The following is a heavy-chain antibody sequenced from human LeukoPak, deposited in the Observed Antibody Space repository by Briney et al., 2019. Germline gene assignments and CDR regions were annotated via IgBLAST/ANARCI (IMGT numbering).Heavy chain of an antibody. CDR1: GFTFSSYA. D-gene: IGHD6-19*01. V-gene: IGHV3-23*01. CDR3: AKDRGGWYARNYFDY. J-gene: IGHJ4*02. Sequence: GGSLRLSCAASGFTFSSYAMSWVRQAPGKGLEWVSAISGSGGSTYYADSAKGRFTISRDNSKNTLYLQMNSLRAEDTAVYYCAKDRGGWYARNYFDYWGQGTLVTVSS. CDR2: ISGSGGST.